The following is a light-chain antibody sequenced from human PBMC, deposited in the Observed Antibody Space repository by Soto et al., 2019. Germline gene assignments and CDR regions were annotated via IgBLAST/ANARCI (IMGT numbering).Light chain of an antibody. Sequence: QSALTQPASVSGSPGQSITISCTGTSGDFNYVSWYQQHPGKAPKLMIYDVSNRPSGVSNRFSGSKSGNTASLTISGLQAEDEADYSYSSYTSTSTLVFGGGTKLTVL. CDR2: DVS. J-gene: IGLJ2*01. CDR3: SSYTSTSTLV. CDR1: SGDFNY. V-gene: IGLV2-14*01.